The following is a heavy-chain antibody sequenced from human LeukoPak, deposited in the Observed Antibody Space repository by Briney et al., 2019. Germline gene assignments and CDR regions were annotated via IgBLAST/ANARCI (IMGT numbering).Heavy chain of an antibody. CDR3: ARVTGPFDY. V-gene: IGHV3-23*01. J-gene: IGHJ4*02. CDR2: ISGSGGST. CDR1: GFTFTNYA. Sequence: TGGSLRLSCAASGFTFTNYAMSWVRQAPGKGLEWVSVISGSGGSTYYADSVKGRFTISRDNSKNTLYLQMNSLRAEDTAVYYCARVTGPFDYWGQGTLVTVSS.